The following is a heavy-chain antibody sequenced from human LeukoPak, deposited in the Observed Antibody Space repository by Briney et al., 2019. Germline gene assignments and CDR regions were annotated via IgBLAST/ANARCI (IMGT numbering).Heavy chain of an antibody. J-gene: IGHJ4*02. CDR1: GGSISSYY. CDR3: ARERGSLTCYLSIGY. D-gene: IGHD3-9*01. V-gene: IGHV4-4*07. CDR2: IYISGST. Sequence: SETLSLTCTVSGGSISSYYWSWIRQPAGKGLEWIGRIYISGSTNYNPSLKSRVTISVDTSKNQFSLKLSSVTAADTAVYYCARERGSLTCYLSIGYWGQGTLVTVSS.